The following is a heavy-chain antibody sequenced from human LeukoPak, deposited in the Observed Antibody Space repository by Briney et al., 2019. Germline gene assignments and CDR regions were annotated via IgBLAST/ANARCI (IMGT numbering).Heavy chain of an antibody. V-gene: IGHV3-15*07. CDR2: IRSKADGGTP. CDR1: GFTFSSYS. Sequence: GGSLRLSCAASGFTFSSYSMNWVRQAPGEGLEWVGHIRSKADGGTPDYIAPVKGRFTISRDDSKDTLYLQMNSLNTEDTAMYYCTTRSPARYCSDGACYSSADYWGQGTLVTVSS. CDR3: TTRSPARYCSDGACYSSADY. D-gene: IGHD2-15*01. J-gene: IGHJ4*02.